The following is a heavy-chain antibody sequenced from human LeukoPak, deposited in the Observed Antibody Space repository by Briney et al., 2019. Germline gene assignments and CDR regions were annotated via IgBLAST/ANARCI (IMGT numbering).Heavy chain of an antibody. CDR3: TAVDFDY. V-gene: IGHV3-15*01. CDR1: GFTFSNAW. Sequence: GGSLRLSCAASGFTFSNAWVTWVRQVPGKGLEWVGRIKNKTDGGTTDYAAPVKGRFTISRDNSENTLYLQMNSLKTEDTAVYYCTAVDFDYWGQGTLVTVPS. D-gene: IGHD4-23*01. J-gene: IGHJ4*02. CDR2: IKNKTDGGTT.